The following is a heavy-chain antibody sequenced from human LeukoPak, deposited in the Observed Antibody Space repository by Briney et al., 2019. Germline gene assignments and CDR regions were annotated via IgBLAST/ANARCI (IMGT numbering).Heavy chain of an antibody. CDR2: ISSSGSTM. CDR3: ARDPQNSWGLFDY. J-gene: IGHJ4*02. V-gene: IGHV3-48*03. CDR1: GFTFSDYE. Sequence: AGGSLRLSCAASGFTFSDYEINWVRQAPGKGLEWVSFISSSGSTMYYADSVKGRFTVSRDNAKNSLYLQMNSLRVEDTAVYYCARDPQNSWGLFDYWGQGTLVTVSS. D-gene: IGHD4-23*01.